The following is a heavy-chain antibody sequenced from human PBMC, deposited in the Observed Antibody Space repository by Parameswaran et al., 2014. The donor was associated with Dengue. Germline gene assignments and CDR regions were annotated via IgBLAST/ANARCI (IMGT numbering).Heavy chain of an antibody. J-gene: IGHJ6*02. Sequence: VRQAPGKGAGKWVANIKQDGSEKYYVDSVKGRFTISRDNAKNSLYLQMNSLRAEDTAVYYCARGSESYGDSALYYYYGMDVWGQGTTVTVSS. V-gene: IGHV3-7*01. D-gene: IGHD4-17*01. CDR2: IKQDGSEK. CDR3: ARGSESYGDSALYYYYGMDV.